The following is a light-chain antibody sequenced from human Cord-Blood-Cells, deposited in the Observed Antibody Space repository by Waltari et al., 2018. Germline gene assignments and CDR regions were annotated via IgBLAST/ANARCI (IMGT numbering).Light chain of an antibody. CDR2: WAS. CDR1: QSVLYSSNNKNY. CDR3: QQYYSTPYS. V-gene: IGKV4-1*01. Sequence: DIVMTQSPDSLAVSLGERVTINCKSSQSVLYSSNNKNYLAWYQQKPGQPPKLLIYWASTRESGVPDRFSGSGSGTYFTLTISSLQAEDLAVYYCQQYYSTPYSFGQGTKLEIK. J-gene: IGKJ2*03.